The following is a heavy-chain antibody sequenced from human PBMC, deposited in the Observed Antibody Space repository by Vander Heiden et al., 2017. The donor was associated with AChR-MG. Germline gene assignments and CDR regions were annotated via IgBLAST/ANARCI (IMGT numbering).Heavy chain of an antibody. V-gene: IGHV1-2*02. CDR2: INPNSGGT. CDR1: GYPFTGYY. Sequence: QVQLVQSGAEVKKPGASVKVSCKASGYPFTGYYMHWVRQAPGQGLEWMGWINPNSGGTNYAQKFQGRVTMTRDTSISTAYMELSRLRSDDTAVYYCARARGLSDFWSGYYGWGQGTLVTVSS. D-gene: IGHD3-3*01. J-gene: IGHJ4*02. CDR3: ARARGLSDFWSGYYG.